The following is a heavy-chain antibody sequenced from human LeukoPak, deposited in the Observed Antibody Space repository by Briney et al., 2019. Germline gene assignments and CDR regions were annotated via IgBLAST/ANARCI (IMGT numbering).Heavy chain of an antibody. J-gene: IGHJ4*02. CDR1: GFTFSDYY. D-gene: IGHD2-15*01. V-gene: IGHV3-11*01. CDR2: ISGGSSTI. Sequence: GGSLRLSCTASGFTFSDYYMSWIRQAPGKGLEWVSYISGGSSTIYYADSLKGRFTVSRDNAKNSLYLLMNSLRAEDTAVYYCARRGSGRHFDFWGQGTLVTVSS. CDR3: ARRGSGRHFDF.